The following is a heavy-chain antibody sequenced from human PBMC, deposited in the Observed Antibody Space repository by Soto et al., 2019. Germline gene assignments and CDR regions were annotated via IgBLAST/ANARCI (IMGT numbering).Heavy chain of an antibody. D-gene: IGHD4-17*01. CDR3: ARVDYGDYDNWFDP. CDR1: GYTFTSYD. Sequence: QVQLVQSGAEVKKPGASVKVSCKASGYTFTSYDINWVRQATGQGLEWMGWMNPNSGNTGYAQKFQDRVTMTRNTSISTAYMELSSLRSEDTAVYYCARVDYGDYDNWFDPWGQGTLVTVSS. J-gene: IGHJ5*02. V-gene: IGHV1-8*01. CDR2: MNPNSGNT.